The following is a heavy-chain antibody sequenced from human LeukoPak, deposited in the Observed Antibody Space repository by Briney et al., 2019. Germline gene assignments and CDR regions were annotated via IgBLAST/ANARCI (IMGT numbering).Heavy chain of an antibody. CDR1: GFTFSSYA. J-gene: IGHJ4*02. CDR2: ISGSGGST. CDR3: AKDGYCSSTSCSTWDYFDY. D-gene: IGHD2-2*02. Sequence: GGSLRLSCAASGFTFSSYAMSWVRQAPGKGLEWVSAISGSGGSTYYADSVKGRFTTSRDNSKNTLYLQMNSLRAEDTAVYYCAKDGYCSSTSCSTWDYFDYWGQGTLVTVSS. V-gene: IGHV3-23*01.